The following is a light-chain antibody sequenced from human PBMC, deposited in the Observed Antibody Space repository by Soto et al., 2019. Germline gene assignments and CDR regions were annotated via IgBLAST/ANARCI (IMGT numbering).Light chain of an antibody. Sequence: EIVMTQSPATLSVSPGEGATLSCKASQNVYNNLAWYQRRPGQPPRLLIYDASTRATGISARFSGSGYGTEFTLTISILQSEDFAVYFCQQCRNWPLTFGGGTKVEIK. J-gene: IGKJ4*01. CDR2: DAS. V-gene: IGKV3-15*01. CDR1: QNVYNN. CDR3: QQCRNWPLT.